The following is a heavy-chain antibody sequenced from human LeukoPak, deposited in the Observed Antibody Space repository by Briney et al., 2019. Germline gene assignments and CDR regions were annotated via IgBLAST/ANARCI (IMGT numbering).Heavy chain of an antibody. Sequence: PGGSLRLSCAASGFTVSSNYMSWVRQAPGKGLEWVSVIYSGGSTYYADSVKGRFTISRDNSKNTLYLQMNSLRAEDTAVYYCAHVERSSGLHLGSWGQGTLVTVSS. J-gene: IGHJ4*02. V-gene: IGHV3-53*01. D-gene: IGHD3-22*01. CDR2: IYSGGST. CDR1: GFTVSSNY. CDR3: AHVERSSGLHLGS.